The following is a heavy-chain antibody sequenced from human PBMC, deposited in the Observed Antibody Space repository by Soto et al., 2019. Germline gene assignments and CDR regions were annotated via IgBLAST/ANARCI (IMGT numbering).Heavy chain of an antibody. Sequence: EVQLAESGGDLVQPGGSLRLSCVGSGFTFSYYEMNWVRQAPGKGLERVAFISHTDRLTHYPDSVKGRFIISRDNAKNSLYLHMTSLRVEDTAVYYCARDTGRASADLWGQGTLVTVSS. V-gene: IGHV3-48*03. CDR1: GFTFSYYE. D-gene: IGHD6-13*01. CDR2: ISHTDRLT. CDR3: ARDTGRASADL. J-gene: IGHJ5*02.